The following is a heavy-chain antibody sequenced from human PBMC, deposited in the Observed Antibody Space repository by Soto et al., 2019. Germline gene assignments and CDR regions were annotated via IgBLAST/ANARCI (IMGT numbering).Heavy chain of an antibody. CDR1: GYFIGAGGYY. Sequence: QIELQESGPGLVKPSQTLSLTCFVSGYFIGAGGYYWSWIRHHPGKGLEWIGRFFSSGSIIYNPYLRSRVSISGDMSTNQFSMSLTSVTAADTARYYCARMYSSGSGWFHPWGQGTLVTVSS. D-gene: IGHD6-19*01. V-gene: IGHV4-31*02. CDR3: ARMYSSGSGWFHP. CDR2: FFSSGSI. J-gene: IGHJ5*02.